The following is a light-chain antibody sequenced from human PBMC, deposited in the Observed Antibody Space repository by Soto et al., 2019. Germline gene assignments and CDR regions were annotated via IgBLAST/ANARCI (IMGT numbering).Light chain of an antibody. CDR3: QQYTGPPTT. Sequence: ELILTQSPDTLSLSPGQRATLSCRASQTVTNNCLGGCQRRPGQAPMLLIYGASARAAGIPDRFSGSGSGTDFTLTITRLEPEDSAVYFCQQYTGPPTTFGQGTLLET. J-gene: IGKJ5*01. V-gene: IGKV3-20*01. CDR1: QTVTNNC. CDR2: GAS.